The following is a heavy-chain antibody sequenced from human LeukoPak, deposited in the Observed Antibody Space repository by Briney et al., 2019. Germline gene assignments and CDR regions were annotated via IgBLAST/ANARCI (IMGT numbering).Heavy chain of an antibody. J-gene: IGHJ4*02. Sequence: GGSLRLSCIASGFTFDDYAMHWVRQAPGKGLEWVSGISWNSGSIGYADSVKGRFTISRDNAKNSLYLQMNSLRAEDTAVYYCAKSGLNRFDYWGQGTLVTVSS. D-gene: IGHD2-15*01. CDR3: AKSGLNRFDY. CDR2: ISWNSGSI. V-gene: IGHV3-9*01. CDR1: GFTFDDYA.